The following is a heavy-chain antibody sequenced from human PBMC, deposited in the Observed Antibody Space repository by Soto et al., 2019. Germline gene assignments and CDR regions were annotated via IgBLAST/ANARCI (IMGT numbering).Heavy chain of an antibody. V-gene: IGHV1-69*06. D-gene: IGHD6-13*01. CDR2: IIPIFGTA. CDR1: GGTFSSYA. CDR3: ARGIAAAAPYPVNWFDP. Sequence: SVKVSFKASGGTFSSYAISWVRQAPGQGLEWMGGIIPIFGTANYAQKFQGRVTITADKSTSTAYMELSSLRSEDTAVYYCARGIAAAAPYPVNWFDPWGQGTLVTVSS. J-gene: IGHJ5*02.